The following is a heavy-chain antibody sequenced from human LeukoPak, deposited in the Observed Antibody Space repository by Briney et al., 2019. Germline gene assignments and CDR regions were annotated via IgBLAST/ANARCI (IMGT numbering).Heavy chain of an antibody. Sequence: WGSLRLSCAASGCTFSSYAMSWVRQAPGKGLEWVSTIRGSGGSTYYADSVKGRFTISRDDSKNTLYLQMNSLRAEDTAVYYCAKVGAVGALLYFDNWGQGNLVTVSS. CDR3: AKVGAVGALLYFDN. CDR2: IRGSGGST. D-gene: IGHD1-26*01. CDR1: GCTFSSYA. V-gene: IGHV3-23*01. J-gene: IGHJ4*02.